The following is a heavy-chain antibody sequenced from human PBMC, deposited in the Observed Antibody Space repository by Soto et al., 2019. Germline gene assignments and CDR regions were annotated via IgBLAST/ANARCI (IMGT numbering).Heavy chain of an antibody. Sequence: QVQLVESGGGVVQPGRSLRLSCTASGFTFKNHAMHWVRQAPGKGLEWVAVISYDEINKYYADSVKGRFTISRDNSKNTVSLQMKSVRPEDTAVYYCAKDFGTARPDIETWVPAASDYWGQGTLVTVSS. CDR2: ISYDEINK. CDR3: AKDFGTARPDIETWVPAASDY. CDR1: GFTFKNHA. V-gene: IGHV3-30*18. D-gene: IGHD2-15*01. J-gene: IGHJ4*02.